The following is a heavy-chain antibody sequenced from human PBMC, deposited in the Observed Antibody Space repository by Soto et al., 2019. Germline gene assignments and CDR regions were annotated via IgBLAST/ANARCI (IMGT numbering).Heavy chain of an antibody. CDR3: ARPTTTHCSSTSCYEKGENWFDP. CDR2: IYYSGST. J-gene: IGHJ5*02. D-gene: IGHD2-2*01. CDR1: GGSISSGDYY. V-gene: IGHV4-30-4*01. Sequence: SETLSLTCTVSGGSISSGDYYWNWIRQPPGKGLEWIGYIYYSGSTYYNPSLKSRVTISVDTSKNQFSLKLSSVTAADTAVYYCARPTTTHCSSTSCYEKGENWFDPWGQGTLVTVSS.